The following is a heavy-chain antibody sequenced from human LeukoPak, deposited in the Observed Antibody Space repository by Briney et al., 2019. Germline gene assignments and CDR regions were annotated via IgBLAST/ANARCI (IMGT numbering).Heavy chain of an antibody. J-gene: IGHJ4*02. D-gene: IGHD4-17*01. CDR3: ARRPREDDYGDYYAYYFDY. V-gene: IGHV3-23*01. CDR1: GFTFSSYA. Sequence: GGSLRLSCAASGFTFSSYAMNWVRQAPGKGLEWVSAFSGSGGSTYYADSVKGRFTISRDNSKNTLYLQMNSLRAEDTAVYYCARRPREDDYGDYYAYYFDYWGQGTLVTVSS. CDR2: FSGSGGST.